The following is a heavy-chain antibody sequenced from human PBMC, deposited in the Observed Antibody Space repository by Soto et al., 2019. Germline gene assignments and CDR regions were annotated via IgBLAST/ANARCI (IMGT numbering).Heavy chain of an antibody. CDR3: VRDSPTKLECADTVASWFDP. CDR1: GFNFNFYW. CDR2: INGDGSTT. Sequence: EALLVESGGGLVQPRGSLRLSCAASGFNFNFYWMHWVRQAPGKGLVWVSRINGDGSTTDYADSVKGRFTISRDNAKNTLFLQMDSLRVEDTAVYYCVRDSPTKLECADTVASWFDPWGQGTLVTVSS. V-gene: IGHV3-74*01. J-gene: IGHJ5*02. D-gene: IGHD5-12*01.